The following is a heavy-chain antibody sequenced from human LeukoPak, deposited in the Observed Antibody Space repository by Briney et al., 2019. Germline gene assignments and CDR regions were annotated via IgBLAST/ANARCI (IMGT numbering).Heavy chain of an antibody. CDR1: GGSISSGGYY. CDR3: ARGVTIQLWSYYYYYGMDV. D-gene: IGHD5-18*01. CDR2: IYYSGST. J-gene: IGHJ6*02. Sequence: SETLSLTCTVSGGSISSGGYYWSWIRQHPGKGLEWIGYIYYSGSTYYNPSLKSRVTISVDTSKNQFSLKLSSVTAADTAVYYCARGVTIQLWSYYYYYGMDVWGQGTTVTVSS. V-gene: IGHV4-31*03.